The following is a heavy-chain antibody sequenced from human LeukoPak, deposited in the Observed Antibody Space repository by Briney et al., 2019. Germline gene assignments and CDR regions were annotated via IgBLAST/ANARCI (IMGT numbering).Heavy chain of an antibody. V-gene: IGHV1-18*01. CDR1: GYTFTSYG. Sequence: GASVKVSCKASGYTFTSYGISWVRQAPGQGLEWMGWISAYNGNTNYAQKLQGRVTMTTDTSTSTAYMELRSLRSDDTAVYYCARESGSIVDDILTGYYPSYFDYWGQGALVTVSS. D-gene: IGHD3-9*01. J-gene: IGHJ4*02. CDR3: ARESGSIVDDILTGYYPSYFDY. CDR2: ISAYNGNT.